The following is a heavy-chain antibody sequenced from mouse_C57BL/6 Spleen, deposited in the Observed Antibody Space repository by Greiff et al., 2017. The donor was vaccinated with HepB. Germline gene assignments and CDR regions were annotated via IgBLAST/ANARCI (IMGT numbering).Heavy chain of an antibody. CDR1: GYTFTSYW. CDR3: ALLGDYFDY. Sequence: VQLQQSGAELVMPGASVKLSCKASGYTFTSYWMHWVKQRPGQGLEWIGEIDPSDSYTNYNQKFKGKSTLTVDKSSSTAYMQLSSLTSEDSAVYYCALLGDYFDYWGQGTTLTVSS. D-gene: IGHD4-1*01. V-gene: IGHV1-69*01. CDR2: IDPSDSYT. J-gene: IGHJ2*01.